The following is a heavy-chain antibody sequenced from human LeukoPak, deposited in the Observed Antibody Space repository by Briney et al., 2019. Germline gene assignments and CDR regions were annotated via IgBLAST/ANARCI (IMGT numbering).Heavy chain of an antibody. CDR1: GYTLTELS. CDR3: ATSTGPRGRWLQLGEAY. V-gene: IGHV1-24*01. J-gene: IGHJ4*02. CDR2: FDPEDGET. D-gene: IGHD5-24*01. Sequence: ASVKVSCKVSGYTLTELSMHWVRQAPGKGLEWMGGFDPEDGETIYAQKFQGRVTMTEDTSTDTAYMELSSLRSEDTAVYYCATSTGPRGRWLQLGEAYWGQGTLVTVSS.